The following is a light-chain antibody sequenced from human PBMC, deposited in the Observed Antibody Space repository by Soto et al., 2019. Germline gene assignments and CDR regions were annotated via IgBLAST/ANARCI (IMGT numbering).Light chain of an antibody. J-gene: IGKJ4*01. Sequence: DIQMTQSPSSVSASVGDGVTITCRASQGISTSLGWYQQKPGKAPKLLIYAASSLQSGVPSRFSGTGSGTDFTLTISSLQHEDFETYYCQPTKSFHPTLGGGTKVDIK. CDR1: QGISTS. CDR2: AAS. V-gene: IGKV1D-12*01. CDR3: QPTKSFHPT.